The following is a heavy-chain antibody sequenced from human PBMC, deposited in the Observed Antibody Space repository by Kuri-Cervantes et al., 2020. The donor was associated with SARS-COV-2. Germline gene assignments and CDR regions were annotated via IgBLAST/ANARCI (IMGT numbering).Heavy chain of an antibody. V-gene: IGHV4-59*01. CDR2: IYYSGST. D-gene: IGHD6-19*01. J-gene: IGHJ5*02. Sequence: SETLSLTCTVSGGPISSYYWSWIRQPPGKGLEWIGYIYYSGSTNYNPSLKSRVTISVDTSKNQFSLKLSSVTAADTAVYYCARGTRTSGWYVGNWFDPWGQGTLVTVSS. CDR3: ARGTRTSGWYVGNWFDP. CDR1: GGPISSYY.